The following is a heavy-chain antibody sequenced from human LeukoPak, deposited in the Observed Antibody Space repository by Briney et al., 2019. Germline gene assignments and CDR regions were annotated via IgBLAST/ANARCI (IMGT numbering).Heavy chain of an antibody. D-gene: IGHD2-21*01. J-gene: IGHJ4*02. CDR2: FDPEDGET. Sequence: ASVTVSCTVSGYTLTELSMHWVRQAPGKGLEWMGGFDPEDGETIYAQKFQGRVTMTEDTSTDTAYMELSSLRSEDTAVYYCATGVMEIYYFDYWGQGTLVTVSS. V-gene: IGHV1-24*01. CDR1: GYTLTELS. CDR3: ATGVMEIYYFDY.